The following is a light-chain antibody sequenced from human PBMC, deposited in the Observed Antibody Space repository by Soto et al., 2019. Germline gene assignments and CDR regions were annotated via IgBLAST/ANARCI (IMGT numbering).Light chain of an antibody. V-gene: IGLV2-23*02. CDR2: EVS. J-gene: IGLJ1*01. CDR1: SSDVGSYNL. Sequence: QSVLTQPASVSGSPGQSITISCSGTSSDVGSYNLVSWYQQHPGKAPKLMIYEVSKRPSGVSNRFSGSKSGNTASLTISGLQAEDEADCYCCSYAGSSTFYVFGTGTKFTVL. CDR3: CSYAGSSTFYV.